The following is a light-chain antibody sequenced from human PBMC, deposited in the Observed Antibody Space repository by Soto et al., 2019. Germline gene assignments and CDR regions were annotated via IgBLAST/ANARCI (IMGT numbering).Light chain of an antibody. CDR2: KAS. CDR1: QSISNW. J-gene: IGKJ1*01. Sequence: DIQMTQSPSTLSASVGDRVTITCRASQSISNWLAWYQQKPGKAPKLLIYKASSLESGVPSRFSGSGSGTEFTLNISSLQPDDFATYYCQHKRTFGQGTKVEIK. V-gene: IGKV1-5*03. CDR3: QHKRT.